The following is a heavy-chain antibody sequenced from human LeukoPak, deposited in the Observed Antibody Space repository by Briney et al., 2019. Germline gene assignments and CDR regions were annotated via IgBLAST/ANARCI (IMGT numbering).Heavy chain of an antibody. Sequence: GESLKISCKGSGYSFTSYWIGWVPQMPGKGLEWMAIIFPGDSDTRYSPSFQGQVTISADRSISTAYQQWSSLKASDTAMYYCARQSQYSSSWYRKDFDYWGQGTLVTVSS. CDR3: ARQSQYSSSWYRKDFDY. V-gene: IGHV5-51*01. CDR2: IFPGDSDT. J-gene: IGHJ4*02. CDR1: GYSFTSYW. D-gene: IGHD6-13*01.